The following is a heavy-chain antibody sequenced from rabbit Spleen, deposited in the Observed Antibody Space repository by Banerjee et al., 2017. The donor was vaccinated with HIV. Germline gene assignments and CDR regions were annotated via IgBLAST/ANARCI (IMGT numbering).Heavy chain of an antibody. J-gene: IGHJ4*01. CDR2: IYITSGST. D-gene: IGHD4-2*01. CDR1: GFSFSSSYY. Sequence: QQQLEESGGDLVKPEGSLTLTCTASGFSFSSSYYMCWVRQAPGKGLEWIGCIYITSGSTWYASWVNGRFTISRSTSLNTVDLKMTSLTAADTATYFCARDSYAASGVWNLWGQGTLVTVS. V-gene: IGHV1S43*01. CDR3: ARDSYAASGVWNL.